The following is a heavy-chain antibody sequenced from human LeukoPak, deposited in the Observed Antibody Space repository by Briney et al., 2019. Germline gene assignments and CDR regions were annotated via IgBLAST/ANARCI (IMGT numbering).Heavy chain of an antibody. CDR2: INPNSGGT. V-gene: IGHV1-2*02. Sequence: ASVKVSCKASGYTFTGYYMHWVRQAPGQGLEWMGWINPNSGGTNYAQKFQGRVTMTRDTSISTAYMELSRLRSDDTAVYYCARAQPGLRYFDWIGYAFDIWGQGTMVTVSS. J-gene: IGHJ3*02. CDR1: GYTFTGYY. D-gene: IGHD3-9*01. CDR3: ARAQPGLRYFDWIGYAFDI.